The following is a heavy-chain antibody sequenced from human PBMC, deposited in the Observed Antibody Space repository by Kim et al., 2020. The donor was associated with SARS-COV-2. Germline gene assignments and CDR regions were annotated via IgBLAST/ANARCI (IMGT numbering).Heavy chain of an antibody. CDR1: GFTFSSYG. V-gene: IGHV3-33*05. CDR3: ARDAPGDSSGYYQWKIMYYFDY. J-gene: IGHJ4*02. CDR2: ISYDGSNK. D-gene: IGHD3-22*01. Sequence: GGSLRLSCAASGFTFSSYGMHWVRQAPGKGLEWVAVISYDGSNKYYADSVKGRFTISRDNSKNTLYLQMNSLRAEDTAVYYCARDAPGDSSGYYQWKIMYYFDYWGQGTLVTVSS.